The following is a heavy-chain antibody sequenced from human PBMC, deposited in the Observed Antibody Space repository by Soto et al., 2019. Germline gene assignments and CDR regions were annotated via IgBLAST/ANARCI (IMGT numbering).Heavy chain of an antibody. CDR2: INPSGGST. D-gene: IGHD3-22*01. V-gene: IGHV1-46*01. CDR1: GYTFTSYY. Sequence: ASVKVSCKASGYTFTSYYMHWVRQAPGQGLEWMGIINPSGGSTSYAQKFQGRVSMTRDTSTSTVYMELSSLRSEDTAVYYCARDKYCYDSSGGPLDYWGQGTLVTVSS. CDR3: ARDKYCYDSSGGPLDY. J-gene: IGHJ4*02.